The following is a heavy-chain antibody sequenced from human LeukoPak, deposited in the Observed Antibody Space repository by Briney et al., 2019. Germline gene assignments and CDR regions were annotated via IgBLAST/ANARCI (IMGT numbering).Heavy chain of an antibody. D-gene: IGHD4-23*01. Sequence: GGSLRLSCAGSGFIVSANYLSWVRQAPGKGLEWLSVIYSDGSTYYADSVKGRFTISRDNSRNTLFLQMNSLRVEDTAMYYCARESTVVTPGVFEHWGQGTLVTVSS. CDR1: GFIVSANY. V-gene: IGHV3-66*01. CDR2: IYSDGST. J-gene: IGHJ4*02. CDR3: ARESTVVTPGVFEH.